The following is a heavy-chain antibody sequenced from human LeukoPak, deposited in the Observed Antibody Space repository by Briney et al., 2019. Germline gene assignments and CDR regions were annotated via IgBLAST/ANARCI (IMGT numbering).Heavy chain of an antibody. V-gene: IGHV4-61*08. CDR3: ARMWRRQLATYFDY. D-gene: IGHD2-21*01. CDR2: IYYSGST. J-gene: IGHJ4*02. CDR1: GGSISSGGYY. Sequence: PSQTLSLTCTVSGGSISSGGYYWSWIRQPPGKGLEWIGYIYYSGSTNYNPSLDSRVTISVDTSKNQFSLKLTSVTAADTAVYYCARMWRRQLATYFDYWGQGTLVTVSS.